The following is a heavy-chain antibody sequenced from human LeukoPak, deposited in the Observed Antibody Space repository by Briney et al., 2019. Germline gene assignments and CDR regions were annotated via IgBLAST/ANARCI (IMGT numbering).Heavy chain of an antibody. CDR1: GGSFSGYY. Sequence: SETLSLTCAVYGGSFSGYYWSWIRQPPGKGLEWIGEINHSGSTNYNPSLKSRVTISVDTSKNQFSLKLSSVTAADTAVYYCARGRDFAFDIWGQGTMVTVSP. D-gene: IGHD3-3*01. J-gene: IGHJ3*02. V-gene: IGHV4-34*01. CDR3: ARGRDFAFDI. CDR2: INHSGST.